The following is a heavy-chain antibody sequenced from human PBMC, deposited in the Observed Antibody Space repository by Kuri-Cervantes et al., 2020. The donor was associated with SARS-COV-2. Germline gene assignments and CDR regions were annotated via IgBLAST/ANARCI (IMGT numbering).Heavy chain of an antibody. J-gene: IGHJ4*02. V-gene: IGHV3-7*05. CDR2: INQDGSEK. D-gene: IGHD4/OR15-4a*01. Sequence: GGSLRLSCAASGFTFSYYWMSWVRQAPGKGLEWVANINQDGSEKYYVDSVKGRFTISRDNSKNTLYLQMSSLRAEDTAVYSCAKVHSGDNAYFDYWGQGTLVTVSS. CDR1: GFTFSYYW. CDR3: AKVHSGDNAYFDY.